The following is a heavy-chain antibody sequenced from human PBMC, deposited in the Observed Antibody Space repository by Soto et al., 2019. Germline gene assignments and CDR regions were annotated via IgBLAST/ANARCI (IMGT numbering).Heavy chain of an antibody. V-gene: IGHV3-48*01. CDR3: ARHPHYSSSYYYYMDV. CDR1: GFTFSSYS. J-gene: IGHJ6*03. Sequence: VGSLRLSCAASGFTFSSYSMNWVRQAPGKGLEWVSYISSSSSTIYYADSVKGRFTISRDNAKNSLYLQMNSLRAEDTAVYYYARHPHYSSSYYYYMDVWGKGTTVTVSS. CDR2: ISSSSSTI. D-gene: IGHD2-15*01.